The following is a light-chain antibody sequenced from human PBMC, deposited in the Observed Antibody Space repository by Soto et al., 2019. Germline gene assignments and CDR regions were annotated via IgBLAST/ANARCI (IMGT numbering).Light chain of an antibody. J-gene: IGKJ5*01. CDR2: AAS. Sequence: DIQMTQSPSSLSASVGDRVTIPCRASQSISSYLNWYQQKPGKAPKLLIYAASSLQSGVPSRFSGSGSGTDFTLTIRSLQPEDFATYYCQQSYSTPITSGQGTRLEIK. CDR1: QSISSY. CDR3: QQSYSTPIT. V-gene: IGKV1-39*01.